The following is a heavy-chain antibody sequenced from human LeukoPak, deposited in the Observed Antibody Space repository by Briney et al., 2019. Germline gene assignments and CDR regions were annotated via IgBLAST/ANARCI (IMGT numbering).Heavy chain of an antibody. CDR1: GGSISSGDYY. CDR2: IYYSGST. V-gene: IGHV4-30-4*01. D-gene: IGHD6-6*01. CDR3: ARAGSSGPSDWFDP. J-gene: IGHJ5*02. Sequence: PSETLSLTCTVSGGSISSGDYYWSWIRQPPGKGLEWIGYIYYSGSTYYNPSLKSRVTIPVDTSKNQFSLKLSSVTAADTAVYYCARAGSSGPSDWFDPWGQGTLVTVSS.